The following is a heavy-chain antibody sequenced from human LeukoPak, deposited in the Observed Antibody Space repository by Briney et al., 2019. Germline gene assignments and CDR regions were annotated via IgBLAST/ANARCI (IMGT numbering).Heavy chain of an antibody. J-gene: IGHJ1*01. CDR2: ISPNSGGT. Sequence: GASVKVSCKASGYTFTGYYMHWVRQAPGQGLEWMGWISPNSGGTNYAQKFQGRVTMTRDTSISTAYMELSRLRSDDTAVYYCAAPFYDSSGYYQAPSENRPDKSEKYFQHWGQGTLVTVSS. CDR3: AAPFYDSSGYYQAPSENRPDKSEKYFQH. V-gene: IGHV1-2*02. CDR1: GYTFTGYY. D-gene: IGHD3-22*01.